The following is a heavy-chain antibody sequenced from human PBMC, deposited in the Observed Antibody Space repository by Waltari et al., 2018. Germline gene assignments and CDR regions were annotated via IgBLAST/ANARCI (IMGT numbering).Heavy chain of an antibody. CDR2: IKEDGSEK. CDR3: ATQSWSNFEY. Sequence: EVQLVESGGGLVQPGGSLRLSCAASEFTFAYYWVTWGRQAPGKGLEWVANIKEDGSEKYYVDSVKGRFTISRDNAKNSLYLQMSSLRVEDTAVYYCATQSWSNFEYWGQGTLVTVSS. V-gene: IGHV3-7*01. CDR1: EFTFAYYW. D-gene: IGHD3-3*01. J-gene: IGHJ4*02.